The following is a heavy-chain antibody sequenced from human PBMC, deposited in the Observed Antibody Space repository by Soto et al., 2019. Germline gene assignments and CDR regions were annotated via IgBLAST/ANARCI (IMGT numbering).Heavy chain of an antibody. Sequence: SETLSLTCTVSGGSISSYYWSWIRQPPGKGLEWIGYIYYSGSTNYNPSLKSRVTISVDTSKNQFSLKLSSVTAADTAVYYCASEKTMIPTRWFDPWGQGTLVTVSS. CDR2: IYYSGST. D-gene: IGHD3-22*01. CDR3: ASEKTMIPTRWFDP. CDR1: GGSISSYY. V-gene: IGHV4-59*01. J-gene: IGHJ5*02.